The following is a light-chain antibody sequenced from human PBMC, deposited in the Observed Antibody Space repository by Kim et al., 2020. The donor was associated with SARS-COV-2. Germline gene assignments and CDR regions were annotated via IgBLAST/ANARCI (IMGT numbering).Light chain of an antibody. Sequence: HSNTSSCAGTSSDVGGYNYVSGYRQHPGKAPKLMIYDVSKRPSGVSNRFSGSKSGNPASLTISGLQAEDEADYYCSSYTSSILFVFGTGTKVTVL. CDR3: SSYTSSILFV. CDR1: SSDVGGYNY. J-gene: IGLJ1*01. V-gene: IGLV2-14*04. CDR2: DVS.